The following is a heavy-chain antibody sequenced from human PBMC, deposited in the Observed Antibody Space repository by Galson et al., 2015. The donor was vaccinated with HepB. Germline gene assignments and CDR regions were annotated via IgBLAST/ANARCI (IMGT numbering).Heavy chain of an antibody. D-gene: IGHD6-6*01. J-gene: IGHJ6*02. CDR3: ARAQITYSSWDGMDV. CDR1: GFTFSSYS. V-gene: IGHV3-21*01. CDR2: ISSSSSYI. Sequence: SLRLSCAASGFTFSSYSMNWVRQAPGKGLEWVSSISSSSSYIYYADSVKGRFTISRDNSKNTLYLQMNSLRAEDTAVYYCARAQITYSSWDGMDVWGQGTTVTVSS.